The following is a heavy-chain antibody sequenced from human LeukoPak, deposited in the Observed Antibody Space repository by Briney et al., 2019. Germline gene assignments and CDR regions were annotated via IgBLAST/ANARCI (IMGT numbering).Heavy chain of an antibody. Sequence: PGGSLRLSCAASGFTFSSYSMNWVRQAPGKGLEWVSYISSSSSTIYYADSVKGRFTISRDNAKNSLYLQMNSLRAEDTAVYYCARPDYDFWSGSPGGNYMDVWGKGTTVTVSS. CDR1: GFTFSSYS. V-gene: IGHV3-48*04. CDR2: ISSSSSTI. CDR3: ARPDYDFWSGSPGGNYMDV. D-gene: IGHD3-3*01. J-gene: IGHJ6*03.